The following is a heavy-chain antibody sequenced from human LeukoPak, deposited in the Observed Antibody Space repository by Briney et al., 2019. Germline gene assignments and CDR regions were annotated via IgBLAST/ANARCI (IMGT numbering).Heavy chain of an antibody. CDR2: INPNSGGT. V-gene: IGHV1-2*02. CDR3: ARDTTGSCSSTSCLYRLYYGSGSYHHLGFDY. Sequence: GASVKVSCKASGYTFTGYYMHWVRQAPGQGLEWMGWINPNSGGTNYAQKFQGRVTMTRDTSISTAYMELSRLRSDDTAVYYCARDTTGSCSSTSCLYRLYYGSGSYHHLGFDYWGQGTLVTVSS. D-gene: IGHD3-10*01. J-gene: IGHJ4*02. CDR1: GYTFTGYY.